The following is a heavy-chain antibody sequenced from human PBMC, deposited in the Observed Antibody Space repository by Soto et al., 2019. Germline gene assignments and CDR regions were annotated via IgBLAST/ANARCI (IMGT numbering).Heavy chain of an antibody. J-gene: IGHJ3*02. Sequence: QLQLQESGPGLVKPSETLSLTCTVSGGSISSSSYYWGWIRQPPGKGLEWIGSIYYSGSTYYNPSLNVRVTISVDTSKNQFSLKLSSGTAADTAVYYCATPSTIFQGKDAFDIWGQGTMVTVSS. D-gene: IGHD3-9*01. CDR1: GGSISSSSYY. CDR3: ATPSTIFQGKDAFDI. V-gene: IGHV4-39*01. CDR2: IYYSGST.